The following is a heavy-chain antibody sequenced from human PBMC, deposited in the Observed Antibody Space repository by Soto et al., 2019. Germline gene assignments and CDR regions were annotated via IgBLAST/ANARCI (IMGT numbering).Heavy chain of an antibody. D-gene: IGHD6-19*01. CDR1: GFTLSSFS. Sequence: TGGSLRLSCVGSGFTLSSFSMSWVRQTPGKGLEWVSSITTGNDYISYADPVKGRFTISRDNAKNSLFLRMNSLRADDTALYFCARDSYSSLFDSWGQGTLVTVSS. V-gene: IGHV3-21*01. CDR3: ARDSYSSLFDS. CDR2: ITTGNDYI. J-gene: IGHJ5*01.